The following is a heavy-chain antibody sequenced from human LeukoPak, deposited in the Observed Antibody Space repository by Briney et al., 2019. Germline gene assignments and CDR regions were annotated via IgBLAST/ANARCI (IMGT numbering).Heavy chain of an antibody. Sequence: GGSLRLSCAASGFTFNSYAMNWVGHAPGRGLVGFSGISGSGGSTYDAASVKGHFTITSDNSKNTPSLQINSLRADDTALYCSAKGTGINHFHWFDHWGQGTLVTVSS. J-gene: IGHJ5*02. D-gene: IGHD3/OR15-3a*01. CDR1: GFTFNSYA. V-gene: IGHV3-23*01. CDR2: ISGSGGST. CDR3: AKGTGINHFHWFDH.